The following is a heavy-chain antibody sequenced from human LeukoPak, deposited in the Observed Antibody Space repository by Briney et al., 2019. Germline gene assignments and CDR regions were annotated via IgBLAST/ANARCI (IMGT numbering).Heavy chain of an antibody. V-gene: IGHV4-59*08. Sequence: PSETLSLTCTVSGGSISSYYWSWIRQPPGKGLEWIGYIYYSGSTNYNPSLKSRVTISVDTSKNQFSLKLSSVTAADTAVYYCATYVRGVIGNWFDPWGQGTLVTVSS. D-gene: IGHD3-10*02. J-gene: IGHJ5*02. CDR3: ATYVRGVIGNWFDP. CDR2: IYYSGST. CDR1: GGSISSYY.